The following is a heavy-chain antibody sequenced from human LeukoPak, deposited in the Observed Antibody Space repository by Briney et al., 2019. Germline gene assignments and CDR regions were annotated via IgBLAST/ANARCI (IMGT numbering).Heavy chain of an antibody. D-gene: IGHD2-15*01. CDR1: GFTFSSYG. CDR2: IRYDGSNK. J-gene: IGHJ4*02. Sequence: GGSLRLSCAASGFTFSSYGMHWVRQAPGKGLEWVAFIRYDGSNKYYADSVKGRFTISRDNSKNTLYLQMNSLRAEDTAVYYCARVGLAGGYYFDYWGQGTLVTVSS. V-gene: IGHV3-30*02. CDR3: ARVGLAGGYYFDY.